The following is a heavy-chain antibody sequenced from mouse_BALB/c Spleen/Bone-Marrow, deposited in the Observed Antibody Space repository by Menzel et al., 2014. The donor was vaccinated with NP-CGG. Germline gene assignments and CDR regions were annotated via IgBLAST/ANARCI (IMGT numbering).Heavy chain of an antibody. V-gene: IGHV14-3*02. CDR2: IDPANGNT. D-gene: IGHD1-1*01. J-gene: IGHJ3*01. Sequence: EVQLQQSGAELVKPGASVKLSCTASGFNIKDTYMHWVKQRPEQGLEWIGRIDPANGNTKYDPKFQGKATITADTSSNHAFLQLRSLATGDNAVYYCASYYYGSSRFAYWGQGTLVTVSA. CDR1: GFNIKDTY. CDR3: ASYYYGSSRFAY.